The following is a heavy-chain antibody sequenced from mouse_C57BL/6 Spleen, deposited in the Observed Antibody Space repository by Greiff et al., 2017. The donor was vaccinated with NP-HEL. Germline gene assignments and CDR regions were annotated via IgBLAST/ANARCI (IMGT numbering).Heavy chain of an antibody. CDR2: INYDGSST. D-gene: IGHD1-1*01. J-gene: IGHJ1*03. CDR1: GFTFSDYY. Sequence: EVKLMESEGGLVQPGSSMKLSCTASGFTFSDYYMAWVRQVPEKGLEWVANINYDGSSTYYLDSLKSRFIISRDNAKNILYLQMSSLKSEDTATYYCARDCYGSTFYWYFDVWGTGTTVTVSS. CDR3: ARDCYGSTFYWYFDV. V-gene: IGHV5-16*01.